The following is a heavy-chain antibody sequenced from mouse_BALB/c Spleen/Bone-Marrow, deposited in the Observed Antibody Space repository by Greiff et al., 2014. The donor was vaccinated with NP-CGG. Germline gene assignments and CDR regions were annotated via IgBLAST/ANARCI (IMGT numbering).Heavy chain of an antibody. J-gene: IGHJ4*01. Sequence: QVQLQQSGAELVKPGASVKLSCKASGYTFTSYYMYWVKQRPGQGLEWFGEINPSNGGINFNEKFKNKATLTVDKSSSTAYMQLSSLTSEDSAVYYCSRGRRDALAYRGQGTSITVSS. CDR1: GYTFTSYY. CDR2: INPSNGGI. V-gene: IGHV1S81*02. CDR3: SRGRRDALAY.